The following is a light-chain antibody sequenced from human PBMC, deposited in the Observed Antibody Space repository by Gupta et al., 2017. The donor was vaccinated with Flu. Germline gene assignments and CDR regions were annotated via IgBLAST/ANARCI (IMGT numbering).Light chain of an antibody. CDR1: SSDVGAYNY. CDR3: SSYYGSSTL. Sequence: QSALTQPASVSRPPGQSITISCTGTSSDVGAYNYVAWYQQHPGKAPKLIIFEVDNRPSGVSNCISGSKSGTTAYMISSGLQAEDEAHYYCSSYYGSSTLFGGGTKLTVL. J-gene: IGLJ2*01. CDR2: EVD. V-gene: IGLV2-14*01.